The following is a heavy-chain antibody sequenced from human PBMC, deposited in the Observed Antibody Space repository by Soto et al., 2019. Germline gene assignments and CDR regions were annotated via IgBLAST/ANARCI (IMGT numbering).Heavy chain of an antibody. CDR1: GFTFSSYA. CDR2: ISYDGSNK. V-gene: IGHV3-30-3*01. J-gene: IGHJ6*02. CDR3: ARGQWLRLALGYYGMDV. D-gene: IGHD5-12*01. Sequence: PGGSLRLSCAASGFTFSSYAMHWVRQAPGKGLEWVAVISYDGSNKYYADSVKGRFTISRDNSKNTLYLQMNSLRAEDTAVYYCARGQWLRLALGYYGMDVWGQGTTVTVSS.